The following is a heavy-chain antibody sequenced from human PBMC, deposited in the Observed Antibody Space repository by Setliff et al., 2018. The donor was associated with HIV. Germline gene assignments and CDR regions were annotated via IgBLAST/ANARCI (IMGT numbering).Heavy chain of an antibody. D-gene: IGHD4-4*01. CDR3: AAFFVTPMTTQDF. V-gene: IGHV4-34*01. J-gene: IGHJ4*02. CDR1: GGSSTDHY. CDR2: IHHTGYI. Sequence: SETLSLTCAVYGGSSTDHYWNWIRQSPGMGLEWIAEIHHTGYINYNPSLRSRVSVSRDMSSNQFSLRLSSVTAADAAVYYCAAFFVTPMTTQDFWGQGTLVTVSS.